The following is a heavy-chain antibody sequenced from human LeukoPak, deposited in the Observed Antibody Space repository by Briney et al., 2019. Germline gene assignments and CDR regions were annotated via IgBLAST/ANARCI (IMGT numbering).Heavy chain of an antibody. V-gene: IGHV1-2*02. CDR3: ARVPSDYLLFHFDY. CDR2: INPHSGGT. Sequence: ASVKVSCKASGYTFTGYYMRWVRQAPGQGLEWMGWINPHSGGTNYAQKFQGRVTMTRDTSINTAYMELSTLRSDDTAVYYCARVPSDYLLFHFDYWGPGTLVAVSS. J-gene: IGHJ4*02. D-gene: IGHD3-10*01. CDR1: GYTFTGYY.